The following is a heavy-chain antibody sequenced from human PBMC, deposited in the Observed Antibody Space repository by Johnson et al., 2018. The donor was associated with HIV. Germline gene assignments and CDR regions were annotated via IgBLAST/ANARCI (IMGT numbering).Heavy chain of an antibody. CDR2: LFSGDTT. CDR1: GFAVSGYY. J-gene: IGHJ3*02. V-gene: IGHV3-66*01. D-gene: IGHD1-7*01. Sequence: VQLVESGGGLVRPGGSLRLSCVASGFAVSGYYMSWVRQAPGKGLEWVSVLFSGDTTYYADSVNGRFTISRDNSKNTLYLQMNSLRAEDTAVYYCAKDRRELPSPFDIWGQGTMVTVSS. CDR3: AKDRRELPSPFDI.